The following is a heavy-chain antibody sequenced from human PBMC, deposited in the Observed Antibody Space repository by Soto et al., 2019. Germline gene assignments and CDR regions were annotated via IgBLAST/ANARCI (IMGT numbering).Heavy chain of an antibody. J-gene: IGHJ3*02. CDR2: IYYSGST. V-gene: IGHV4-39*01. D-gene: IGHD5-18*01. Sequence: QLQLQESRPGLVKPSETLSLTCTVSGGSISSSSYYWGWIRQPPGKGLEWIGSIYYSGSTYYNPSLKSRVTISVDTSKNQFSLKLSSVTAADTAVYYCARHTWDTAMVNAFDIWGQGTMVTVSS. CDR3: ARHTWDTAMVNAFDI. CDR1: GGSISSSSYY.